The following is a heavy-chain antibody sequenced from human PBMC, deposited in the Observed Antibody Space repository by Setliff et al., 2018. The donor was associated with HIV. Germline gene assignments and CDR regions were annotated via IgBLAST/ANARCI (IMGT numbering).Heavy chain of an antibody. J-gene: IGHJ3*02. V-gene: IGHV1-18*01. CDR2: SRAYSGNT. Sequence: ASVNVSCKASGYTFTTYGINWVRQAPGHGLEWMGWSRAYSGNTNYAQKLQGRVTMNTDTSTSTAYMELRSLRSDDTAVYYWARDRAGDAFDIWGQGTMVTVSS. D-gene: IGHD3-10*01. CDR3: ARDRAGDAFDI. CDR1: GYTFTTYG.